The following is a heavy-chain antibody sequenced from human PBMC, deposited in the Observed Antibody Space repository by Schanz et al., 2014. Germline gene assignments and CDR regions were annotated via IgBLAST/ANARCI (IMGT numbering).Heavy chain of an antibody. J-gene: IGHJ6*03. CDR3: ARDAVALVPEYFMDV. V-gene: IGHV3-21*01. D-gene: IGHD2-15*01. CDR1: GFTFSNYS. Sequence: EVQLVESGGGLVKPGGSLRLSCAASGFTFSNYSMNWVRQAPGKGLEWVSSISSTSSYIFYADSVKGRFTISRDNAKNSLYLQMNSLRAEDTVVYYCARDAVALVPEYFMDVWGKGTPVTVSS. CDR2: ISSTSSYI.